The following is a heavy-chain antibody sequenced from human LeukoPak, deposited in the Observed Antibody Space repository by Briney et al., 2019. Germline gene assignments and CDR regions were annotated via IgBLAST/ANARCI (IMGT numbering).Heavy chain of an antibody. CDR3: VRLGYCADTGCYTGGGVDY. V-gene: IGHV3-33*01. Sequence: GGSLRLSCAASGFTFSTYGMHWVRQAPGKGLEWVAVIWYDGSNTYYADPVKGRFTISKDNSKNPLYLEMISLSAEDTAVYYCVRLGYCADTGCYTGGGVDYWGQGTLVTVSS. CDR2: IWYDGSNT. D-gene: IGHD2-2*02. CDR1: GFTFSTYG. J-gene: IGHJ4*02.